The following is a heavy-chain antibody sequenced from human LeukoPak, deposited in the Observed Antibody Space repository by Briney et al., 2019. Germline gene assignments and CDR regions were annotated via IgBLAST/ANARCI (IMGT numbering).Heavy chain of an antibody. CDR3: ARVSIAAAGTGVDY. CDR2: IYYSGST. Sequence: SETLSLTCTVSGGPISSYYWSWIRQPPGKGLEWIGYIYYSGSTNYNPSLKSRVTISVDTSKNQFSLKLSSVTAADTAVYYCARVSIAAAGTGVDYWGQGTLVTVSS. CDR1: GGPISSYY. D-gene: IGHD6-13*01. V-gene: IGHV4-59*01. J-gene: IGHJ4*02.